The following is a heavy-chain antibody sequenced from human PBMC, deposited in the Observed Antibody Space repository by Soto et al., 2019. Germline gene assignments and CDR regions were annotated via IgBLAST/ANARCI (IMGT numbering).Heavy chain of an antibody. J-gene: IGHJ3*02. V-gene: IGHV3-23*01. CDR2: ISGSGGST. Sequence: EVQLLESGGGLVQPGGSLRLSCAASGFTFSSYAMSWVRQAPGKGLEWVSAISGSGGSTYYADSVKGRFTISRDNSKNTLYLQMNSLRAEDTAVYYCAKGTYYYDSSGYYASDAFDIWGQGTMVTVSS. CDR1: GFTFSSYA. CDR3: AKGTYYYDSSGYYASDAFDI. D-gene: IGHD3-22*01.